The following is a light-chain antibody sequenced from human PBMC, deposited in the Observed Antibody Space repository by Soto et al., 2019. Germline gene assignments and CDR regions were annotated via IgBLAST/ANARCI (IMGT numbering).Light chain of an antibody. Sequence: QSALTQPRSVSGSPGQSVTISCTGTSSDVGGYNYVSWYQQHPGKAPKLMIYDVTKRRSGVPDRFSGSKSGNTASLTISGLQAEDEADYYCCSYAGTYTFEVFGTGTKVTGL. CDR2: DVT. CDR3: CSYAGTYTFEV. J-gene: IGLJ1*01. V-gene: IGLV2-11*01. CDR1: SSDVGGYNY.